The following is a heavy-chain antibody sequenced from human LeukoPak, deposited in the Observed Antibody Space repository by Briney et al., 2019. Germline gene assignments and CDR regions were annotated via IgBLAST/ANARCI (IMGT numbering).Heavy chain of an antibody. Sequence: GRSPRLSCAASGFTFSSYAMHWVRQAPGMGLEWVAVISYDGSNKYYADSVKGRFTISRDNSKNTLYLQMNSLRAEDTAVYYCARGPNPDPDFDYWGQGTLVTVSS. CDR3: ARGPNPDPDFDY. CDR1: GFTFSSYA. D-gene: IGHD1-14*01. V-gene: IGHV3-30*04. J-gene: IGHJ4*02. CDR2: ISYDGSNK.